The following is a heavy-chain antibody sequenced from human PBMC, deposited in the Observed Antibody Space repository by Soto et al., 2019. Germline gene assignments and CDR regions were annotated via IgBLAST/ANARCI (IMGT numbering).Heavy chain of an antibody. Sequence: QVQLLQSGAEVKKPGASVKVSCKASGYTFTGYNIHWVRQAPGQGLEWMGWINSNSGDTDFAQKFQGRVTISRDNSKNTLYLQMSSLRAEDTALYYCTKASSDRHHMDVWGQGTTVTVSS. CDR3: TKASSDRHHMDV. CDR1: GYTFTGYN. CDR2: INSNSGDT. V-gene: IGHV1-2*02. J-gene: IGHJ6*02.